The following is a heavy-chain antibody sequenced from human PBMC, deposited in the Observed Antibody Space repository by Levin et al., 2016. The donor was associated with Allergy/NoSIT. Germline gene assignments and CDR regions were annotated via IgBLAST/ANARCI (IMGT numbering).Heavy chain of an antibody. CDR2: ISGSGGST. V-gene: IGHV3-23*01. J-gene: IGHJ6*02. Sequence: GGSLRLSCAASGFTFSSYAMSWVRQAPGKGLEWVSAISGSGGSTYYADSVKGRFTISRDNSKNTLYLQMNSLRAEDTAVYYCAKLYDSTYYYYYYGMDVWGQGTTVTVSS. D-gene: IGHD3-3*01. CDR3: AKLYDSTYYYYYYGMDV. CDR1: GFTFSSYA.